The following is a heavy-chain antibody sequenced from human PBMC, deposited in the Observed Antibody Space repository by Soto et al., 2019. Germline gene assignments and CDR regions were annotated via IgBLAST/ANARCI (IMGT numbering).Heavy chain of an antibody. J-gene: IGHJ4*02. D-gene: IGHD3-10*01. CDR2: IIPIFGTI. V-gene: IGHV1-69*01. CDR3: ARVFPDGWVEPGVVRGYLDT. Sequence: QAQLVQSGAEVKEPGSSVKLSCKASVEFFSNYGISWVRQAPGQGLEWMGGIIPIFGTISNAEKFQGRVTITADETTNTDYMELRNLRSADTALYFCARVFPDGWVEPGVVRGYLDTWGRGTLVTVSS. CDR1: VEFFSNYG.